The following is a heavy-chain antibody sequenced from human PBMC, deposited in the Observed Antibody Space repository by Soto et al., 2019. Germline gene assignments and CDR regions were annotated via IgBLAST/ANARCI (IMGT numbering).Heavy chain of an antibody. CDR1: GFTFSSYG. J-gene: IGHJ6*02. D-gene: IGHD6-13*01. CDR2: ISYDGSNK. V-gene: IGHV3-30*18. CDR3: AKSSRLSRAAAGSFYGMDV. Sequence: QVQLVESGGGVVQPGRSLRLSCAASGFTFSSYGMHWVRQAPGKGLEWVAVISYDGSNKYYADSVKGRFTISIDNSKNPLYLQINSLRAEDTAVYYCAKSSRLSRAAAGSFYGMDVCGQGTTVTVSS.